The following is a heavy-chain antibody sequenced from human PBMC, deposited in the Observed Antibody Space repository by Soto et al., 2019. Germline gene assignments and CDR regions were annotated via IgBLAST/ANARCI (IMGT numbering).Heavy chain of an antibody. Sequence: QVRLVQSGAEMKKPGSSVKVSCKASGGTFNNYAINWVRLAPGQGLQWMGGIIPKFGSPSYTQKFQGRVTITADEPTTTAYMELSSLKSEDTAVYYCARGYGYYDTSGYCYPFDVWGQGSLVIVSS. J-gene: IGHJ4*02. V-gene: IGHV1-69*01. CDR1: GGTFNNYA. CDR3: ARGYGYYDTSGYCYPFDV. CDR2: IIPKFGSP. D-gene: IGHD3-22*01.